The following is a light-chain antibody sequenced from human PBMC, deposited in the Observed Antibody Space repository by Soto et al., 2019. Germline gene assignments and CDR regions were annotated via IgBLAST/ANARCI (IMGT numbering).Light chain of an antibody. V-gene: IGKV1-5*01. CDR3: QQYDPYWS. CDR2: DAS. Sequence: DTQMTQSPGTLSASLGDRVTIACRASQSIRSWLAWYQQKPGKAPKLLIYDASSLESGVPSRFSGSGSGTEFTLTISSLEPDDFATYYCQQYDPYWSFGQGTKV. J-gene: IGKJ1*01. CDR1: QSIRSW.